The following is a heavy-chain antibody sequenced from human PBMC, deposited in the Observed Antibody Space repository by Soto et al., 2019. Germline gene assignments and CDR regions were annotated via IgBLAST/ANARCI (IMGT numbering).Heavy chain of an antibody. CDR3: ARDRYSSSWYSWYFDL. D-gene: IGHD6-13*01. V-gene: IGHV3-11*01. J-gene: IGHJ2*01. CDR2: ISSSGNTV. Sequence: QVELVESGGGLVKPGGSLRLYCEASGFTFSDYYMSWIRQTPGKGLEWISYISSSGNTVYYADSVKGRFTIFRDNAKKSVYLRMNSLRAEDTAVYYCARDRYSSSWYSWYFDLWGRGTLVTVSS. CDR1: GFTFSDYY.